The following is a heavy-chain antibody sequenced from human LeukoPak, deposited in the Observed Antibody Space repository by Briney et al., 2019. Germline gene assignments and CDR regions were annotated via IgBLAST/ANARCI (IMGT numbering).Heavy chain of an antibody. Sequence: GGSLRLSCAASGSTFNSHAVHWVRQAPGKGLEWVAVISFDGSNKYSADSVRGRFTISRDNSKKTLFLQMNSLRAEDTAVYYCAKDYYGSGSYRGPYYYYYGMDVWGQGTTVTVSS. CDR1: GSTFNSHA. CDR3: AKDYYGSGSYRGPYYYYYGMDV. V-gene: IGHV3-30*04. D-gene: IGHD3-10*01. J-gene: IGHJ6*02. CDR2: ISFDGSNK.